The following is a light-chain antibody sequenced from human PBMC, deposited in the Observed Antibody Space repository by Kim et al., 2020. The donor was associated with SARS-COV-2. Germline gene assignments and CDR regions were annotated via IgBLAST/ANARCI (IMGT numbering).Light chain of an antibody. CDR1: SLRSYY. J-gene: IGLJ2*01. Sequence: SSELTQDPAVSVALGQTVRITCQGDSLRSYYASWYQQKPGQAPVLVIYGKNNRPSGIPDRFSGSRSGNTASLTITGAQAEDEADYYCNSRDSSGNHHVFGGGTQLTVL. CDR2: GKN. V-gene: IGLV3-19*01. CDR3: NSRDSSGNHHV.